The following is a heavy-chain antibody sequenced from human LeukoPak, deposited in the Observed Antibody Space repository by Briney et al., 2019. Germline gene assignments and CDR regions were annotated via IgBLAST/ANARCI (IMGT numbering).Heavy chain of an antibody. CDR1: GFTFSSYE. V-gene: IGHV3-48*03. J-gene: IGHJ4*02. CDR2: ISSSGSTI. D-gene: IGHD2-15*01. CDR3: ARACSGGSCYSRGRSFDY. Sequence: GGSLRLSCAASGFTFSSYEMNWVRQAPGKGLEGVSYISSSGSTIYYADSVKGRFTISRDNAKNSLYQQMNSLRAEDTAVYYCARACSGGSCYSRGRSFDYWGQGTLVTVSS.